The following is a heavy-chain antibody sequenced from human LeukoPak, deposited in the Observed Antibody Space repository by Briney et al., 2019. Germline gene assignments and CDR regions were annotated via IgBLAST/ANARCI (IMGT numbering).Heavy chain of an antibody. V-gene: IGHV4-59*01. Sequence: SGPTLVNPSETLSLTCTVSGGSISSYSWSWIRQPPGKGLEWIGYISYSGSTNYNPSLKSRVTISVDTSKNQFSLKLSSVTAADTAVYYCARYIWGSYPTFEDYWGQGTLVTVSS. CDR2: ISYSGST. D-gene: IGHD3-16*02. CDR3: ARYIWGSYPTFEDY. J-gene: IGHJ4*02. CDR1: GGSISSYS.